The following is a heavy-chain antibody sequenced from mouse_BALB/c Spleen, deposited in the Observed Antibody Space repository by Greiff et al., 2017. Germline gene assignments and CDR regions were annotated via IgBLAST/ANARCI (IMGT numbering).Heavy chain of an antibody. CDR1: GFTINDTY. V-gene: IGHV14-3*02. J-gene: IGHJ2*01. CDR2: IDPANGNT. Sequence: EVQLQQFGAELVKPGASVKLSCTASGFTINDTYMHWVKQRPEQGLEWIGRIDPANGNTKYDPKFQGKATITADTSSNTAYMQLRSLTSEDTAVYYCARSDGYAFDYWGQGTTLTVSS. CDR3: ARSDGYAFDY. D-gene: IGHD2-2*01.